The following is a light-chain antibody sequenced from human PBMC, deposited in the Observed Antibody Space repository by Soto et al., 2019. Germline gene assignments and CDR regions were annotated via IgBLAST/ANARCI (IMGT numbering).Light chain of an antibody. J-gene: IGKJ1*01. CDR2: GAS. CDR3: QQYGSSGT. Sequence: MLTLSPVTVSLSPGERATLSCRASQSVSNNYLAWYQQKPGQAPRLLIYGASNRATGIPDRFSGSGSGTDFTLTISRLEHEGFGVYYCQQYGSSGTFGQGAKAAI. V-gene: IGKV3-20*01. CDR1: QSVSNNY.